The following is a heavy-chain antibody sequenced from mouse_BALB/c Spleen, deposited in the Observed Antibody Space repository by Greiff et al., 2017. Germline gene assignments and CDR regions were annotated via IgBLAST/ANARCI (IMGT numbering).Heavy chain of an antibody. CDR1: GFTFSSFG. CDR2: ISSGSSTI. CDR3: ARSGYSWYFDV. V-gene: IGHV5-17*02. J-gene: IGHJ1*01. D-gene: IGHD2-3*01. Sequence: EVQLVESGGGLVQPGGSRKLSCAASGFTFSSFGMHWVRQAPEKGLEWVAYISSGSSTIYYADTVKGRFTISRDNPKNTLFLQMTSLRSEDTAMYYCARSGYSWYFDVWGAGTTVTVSS.